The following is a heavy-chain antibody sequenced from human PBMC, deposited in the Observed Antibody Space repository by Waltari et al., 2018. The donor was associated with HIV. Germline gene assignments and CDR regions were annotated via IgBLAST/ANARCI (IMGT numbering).Heavy chain of an antibody. V-gene: IGHV4-39*01. J-gene: IGHJ5*02. CDR1: GGSISSSSYY. CDR2: IYYSGST. D-gene: IGHD3-22*01. Sequence: QLQLQESGPGLVKPSETLSLTCTVSGGSISSSSYYWGWIRQPPGKGREWIGSIYYSGSTYYNPSLKSRVTISVDTSKNQFSLKLSSVTAADTAVYYCARQDTEATYYYDSSGYVGDWFDPWGQGTLVTVSS. CDR3: ARQDTEATYYYDSSGYVGDWFDP.